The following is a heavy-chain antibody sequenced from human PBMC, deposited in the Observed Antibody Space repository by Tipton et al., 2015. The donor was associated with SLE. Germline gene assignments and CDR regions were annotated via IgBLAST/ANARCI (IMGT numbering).Heavy chain of an antibody. CDR2: IYNSGIT. V-gene: IGHV4-61*05. CDR3: VKSVVVVSPRDYYYYMDV. CDR1: GGSISESTYS. Sequence: TLSLTCTVSGGSISESTYSWDWIRQAPGKGLEWIGLIYNSGITNYNPSLQSRVTLSVDMSKNQFSLRLSSVTAADTGVYYCVKSVVVVSPRDYYYYMDVWGKGTTVTVSS. D-gene: IGHD2-15*01. J-gene: IGHJ6*03.